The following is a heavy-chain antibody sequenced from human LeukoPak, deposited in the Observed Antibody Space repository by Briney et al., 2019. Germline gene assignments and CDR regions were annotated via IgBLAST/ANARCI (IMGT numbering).Heavy chain of an antibody. D-gene: IGHD3-22*01. CDR3: ARRYYYDSSAPFDY. J-gene: IGHJ4*02. V-gene: IGHV4-59*01. CDR1: GGSISSYY. Sequence: PSETLSLTCTVSGGSISSYYWSWIRQPPGKGLEWIGYIYYSGSTNYNPSLKSRVTISVDTSKNQFSLKLSSVTAADTAVYYCARRYYYDSSAPFDYWGQGTLVTVSS. CDR2: IYYSGST.